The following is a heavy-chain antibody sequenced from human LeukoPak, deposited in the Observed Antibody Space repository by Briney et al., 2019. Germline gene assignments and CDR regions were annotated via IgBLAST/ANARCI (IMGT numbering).Heavy chain of an antibody. Sequence: SETLSLTCTVSGGSISSSSYYWGWIRQPPGKGLEWIGSIYYSGSTYYNPSLKSRVTISVDTSKNQFSLKLSSVTAADTAVYYCARTRDPKYSSSWYLFFDYWGQGTLVTVSS. CDR2: IYYSGST. D-gene: IGHD6-13*01. CDR1: GGSISSSSYY. CDR3: ARTRDPKYSSSWYLFFDY. V-gene: IGHV4-39*01. J-gene: IGHJ4*02.